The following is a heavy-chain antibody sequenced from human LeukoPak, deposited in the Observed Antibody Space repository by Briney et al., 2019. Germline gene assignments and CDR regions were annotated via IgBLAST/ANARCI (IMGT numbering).Heavy chain of an antibody. CDR1: GFTFSSYS. Sequence: GGSLRLSCAASGFTFSSYSMNWVRQAPGKGLEWVSSISSSSSYIYYADSVKGRFTISRDNAKNSLYLHMNSLRTEDTAVYYCARTLDYYDSSGYYRYDTFDIWGQGTMVTVSS. V-gene: IGHV3-21*01. CDR2: ISSSSSYI. J-gene: IGHJ3*02. CDR3: ARTLDYYDSSGYYRYDTFDI. D-gene: IGHD3-22*01.